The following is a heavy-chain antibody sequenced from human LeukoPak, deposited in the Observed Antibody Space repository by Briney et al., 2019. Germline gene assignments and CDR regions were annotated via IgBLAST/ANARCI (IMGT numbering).Heavy chain of an antibody. D-gene: IGHD1-26*01. J-gene: IGHJ4*02. CDR2: MYYGGNT. Sequence: PSETLSLTCTVSGGSISSYYWSWIRQPPGKGLEWIAYMYYGGNTDYNPSLKSRVAISIDTSNNQFSLKLSSVTAADTAMYYCARHETGGSYPLKYWGQGLLVTVSS. V-gene: IGHV4-59*08. CDR3: ARHETGGSYPLKY. CDR1: GGSISSYY.